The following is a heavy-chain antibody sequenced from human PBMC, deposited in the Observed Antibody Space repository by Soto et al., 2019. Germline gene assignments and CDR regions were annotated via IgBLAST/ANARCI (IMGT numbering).Heavy chain of an antibody. Sequence: QVQLVQSGAEVKKPGSSVKVSCKASGGTFSSYAISWVRQAPGQGLEWMGGIIPIFGTANYAQKFQGRVTITADESTSTAYMELSSPRSEDTAVYYSARSESAGAARTLGYYYGMDVWGQGTTVTVSS. CDR1: GGTFSSYA. J-gene: IGHJ6*02. CDR3: ARSESAGAARTLGYYYGMDV. CDR2: IIPIFGTA. D-gene: IGHD3-16*01. V-gene: IGHV1-69*01.